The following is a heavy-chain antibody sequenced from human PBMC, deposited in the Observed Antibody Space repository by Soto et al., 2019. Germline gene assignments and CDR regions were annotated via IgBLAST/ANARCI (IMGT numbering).Heavy chain of an antibody. V-gene: IGHV4-59*01. J-gene: IGHJ4*02. CDR1: GGSISSYY. Sequence: SETLSLTCTVSGGSISSYYWSWIRQPPGKGLEWIGYIYYSGSTNYNPSLKSRVTISVDTSKNQFSLKLSSVTAADPAVYYCARGVVVVPSLFDYWGQGTLVTVSS. CDR2: IYYSGST. CDR3: ARGVVVVPSLFDY. D-gene: IGHD3-22*01.